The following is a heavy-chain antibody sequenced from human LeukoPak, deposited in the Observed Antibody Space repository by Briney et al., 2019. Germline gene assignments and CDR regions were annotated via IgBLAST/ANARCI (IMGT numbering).Heavy chain of an antibody. V-gene: IGHV3-23*01. Sequence: WIRQSPGKRLEWVSAISGGGDNTYYADSVKGRFTISRDNSKNTLYLQMNSLRAEDTAVYYCAKLSHISSWSHADCWGQGTLVTVSS. CDR3: AKLSHISSWSHADC. J-gene: IGHJ4*02. CDR2: ISGGGDNT. D-gene: IGHD6-13*01.